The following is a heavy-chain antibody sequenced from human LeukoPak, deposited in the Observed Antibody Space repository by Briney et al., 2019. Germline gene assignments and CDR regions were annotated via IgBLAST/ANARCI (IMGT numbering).Heavy chain of an antibody. CDR1: GFTFDDYA. D-gene: IGHD6-19*01. CDR2: ISWNSGSI. Sequence: GRSLRLSYAASGFTFDDYAMHWVRQAPGKGLEWVSGISWNSGSIGYADSVKGRFTISRDNAKNSLYLQMNSLRAEDTALYYCAKDPGIAVAGTLFDYWGQGTLVTVSS. V-gene: IGHV3-9*01. CDR3: AKDPGIAVAGTLFDY. J-gene: IGHJ4*02.